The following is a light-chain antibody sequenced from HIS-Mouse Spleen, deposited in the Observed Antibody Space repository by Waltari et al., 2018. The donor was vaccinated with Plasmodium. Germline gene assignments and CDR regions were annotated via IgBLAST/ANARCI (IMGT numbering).Light chain of an antibody. V-gene: IGLV3-10*01. CDR1: ALPKKS. CDR3: YSTDSSGNHRV. Sequence: SYELTQPPSVSVSPGQTARLTYSGDALPKKSAYWYQQKSGQAPVLVSYEDSKRPSGIPERFSGSSSGTMATLTISGAQVEDEADYYCYSTDSSGNHRVFGGGTKLTVL. J-gene: IGLJ3*02. CDR2: EDS.